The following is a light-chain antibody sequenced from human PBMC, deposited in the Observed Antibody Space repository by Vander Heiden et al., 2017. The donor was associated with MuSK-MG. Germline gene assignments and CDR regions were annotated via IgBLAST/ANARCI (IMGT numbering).Light chain of an antibody. Sequence: SHEKSITNSCPGTSIDVGGYNYVSWYQQPPVKAPKLMIYDVSNRPSGVSNRFFFSKSGHTASLTSSWLSDVDAADYFHSPNTTSNSLVFGRGTKLTVL. CDR1: SIDVGGYNY. V-gene: IGLV2-14*04. CDR2: DVS. J-gene: IGLJ2*01. CDR3: SPNTTSNSLV.